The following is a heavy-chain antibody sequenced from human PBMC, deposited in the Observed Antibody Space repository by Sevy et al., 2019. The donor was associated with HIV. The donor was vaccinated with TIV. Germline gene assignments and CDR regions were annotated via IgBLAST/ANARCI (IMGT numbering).Heavy chain of an antibody. CDR2: IYYSEST. CDR1: GGSISSYY. Sequence: SETLSLTCTVSGGSISSYYWSWIRQPPGKGLEWIGYIYYSESTNYNPSLKSRVTISVDTSKNQFSLKLSSVTAADTAVYYCARERQLVLDYWGQGTLVTVSS. D-gene: IGHD6-13*01. V-gene: IGHV4-59*01. CDR3: ARERQLVLDY. J-gene: IGHJ4*02.